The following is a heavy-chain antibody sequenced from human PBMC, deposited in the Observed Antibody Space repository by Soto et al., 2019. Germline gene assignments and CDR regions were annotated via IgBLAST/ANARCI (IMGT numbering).Heavy chain of an antibody. CDR1: GDSVSSNSAA. D-gene: IGHD5-18*01. V-gene: IGHV6-1*01. Sequence: SQTLSLTCAISGDSVSSNSAAWNWIKQSPSRGLEWLGRTYYRSKWYNDYAVSVKSRTTINPDTSKNQFSLQLNSVTPEDTAVYYCARDLSGSSNYYYYGMDVWGQGTTVTVSS. CDR3: ARDLSGSSNYYYYGMDV. CDR2: TYYRSKWYN. J-gene: IGHJ6*02.